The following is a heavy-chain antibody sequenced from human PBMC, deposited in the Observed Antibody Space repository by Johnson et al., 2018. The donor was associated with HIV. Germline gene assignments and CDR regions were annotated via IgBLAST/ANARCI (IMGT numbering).Heavy chain of an antibody. CDR3: ARDMLGGYDVFDI. D-gene: IGHD2-8*01. J-gene: IGHJ3*02. V-gene: IGHV3-20*04. CDR1: GFSFDDYD. CDR2: INWNGVNI. Sequence: EVQLVESGGGVVRPGGSLRLSCEASGFSFDDYDMAWVRQGPGKGLEWVSGINWNGVNIGYVDSVKGRFTISRDNAKNSLYLQMNSLKAEVSGLYYCARDMLGGYDVFDIWGQGTLVTVS.